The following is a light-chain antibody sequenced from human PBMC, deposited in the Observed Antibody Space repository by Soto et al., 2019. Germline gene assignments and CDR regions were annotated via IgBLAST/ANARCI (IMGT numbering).Light chain of an antibody. CDR1: QSISIY. V-gene: IGKV3-11*01. CDR3: QHRSSWPEGYP. J-gene: IGKJ2*01. CDR2: DAS. Sequence: EIVLTQSPATLSLSPGERATLSCRASQSISIYLAWYQQKPGQAPRLLIYDASKRAPGIPARFSGSGSWTDFTLTISSLEPEDFAVYYCQHRSSWPEGYPFGQGTKLEI.